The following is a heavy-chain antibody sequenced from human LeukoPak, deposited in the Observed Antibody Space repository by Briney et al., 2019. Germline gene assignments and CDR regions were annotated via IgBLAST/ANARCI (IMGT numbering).Heavy chain of an antibody. J-gene: IGHJ5*02. CDR1: GGSFSGYY. D-gene: IGHD1-26*01. CDR2: INHSGST. Sequence: SETLSLTCAVYGGSFSGYYWSWIRQPPGKGLEWIGEINHSGSTNYNPSLKSRVTISVDTSKNQFSLKLSSVTAADTAVYYCARTPAPPSPHRKKVGATMGPRGIDPWGQGTLVTVSS. CDR3: ARTPAPPSPHRKKVGATMGPRGIDP. V-gene: IGHV4-34*01.